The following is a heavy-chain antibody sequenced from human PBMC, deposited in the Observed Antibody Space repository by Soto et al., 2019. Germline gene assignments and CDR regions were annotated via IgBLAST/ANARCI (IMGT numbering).Heavy chain of an antibody. Sequence: GGSLRLSCAASGFTFSSYAMSWVRQAPGKGLEWVSAISGSGGSTYYADSVKGRFTISRDNSKNTLYLQMNSLRAEDTAVYYCAKEGRVATHEGYSSGWYYFDYWGQGTLVTVSS. CDR1: GFTFSSYA. V-gene: IGHV3-23*01. D-gene: IGHD6-19*01. J-gene: IGHJ4*02. CDR2: ISGSGGST. CDR3: AKEGRVATHEGYSSGWYYFDY.